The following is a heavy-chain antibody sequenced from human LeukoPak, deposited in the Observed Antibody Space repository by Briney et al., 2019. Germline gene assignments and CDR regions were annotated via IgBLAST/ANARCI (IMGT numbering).Heavy chain of an antibody. CDR2: ISAYNGNT. CDR3: ARDRDTMIVVVALFDY. CDR1: GYTFTSYG. J-gene: IGHJ4*02. Sequence: ASVKVSCKASGYTFTSYGISWVRQAPGQGLEWMGWISAYNGNTNYAQKLQGRVTMTTDTSTSTAYMELRSLRSDDTAVYYCARDRDTMIVVVALFDYWGQGTLVTVSS. D-gene: IGHD3-22*01. V-gene: IGHV1-18*01.